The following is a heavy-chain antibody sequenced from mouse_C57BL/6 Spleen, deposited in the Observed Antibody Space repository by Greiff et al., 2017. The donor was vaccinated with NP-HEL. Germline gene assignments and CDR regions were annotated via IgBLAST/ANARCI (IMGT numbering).Heavy chain of an antibody. V-gene: IGHV1-22*01. Sequence: VQLQQSGPELVKPGASVKMSCKASGYTFTDYNMHWVKQSHGKSLEWIGYINPNNGGTSYNQKFKGKATLTVNKSSSTAYMALRSLTSEDSAVYYCARGDFYPRGFAYWGHGTMVTVAA. D-gene: IGHD1-1*01. CDR3: ARGDFYPRGFAY. CDR2: INPNNGGT. CDR1: GYTFTDYN. J-gene: IGHJ3*01.